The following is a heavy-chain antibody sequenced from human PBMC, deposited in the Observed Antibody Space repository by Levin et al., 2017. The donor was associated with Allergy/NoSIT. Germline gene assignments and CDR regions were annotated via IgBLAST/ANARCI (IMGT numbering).Heavy chain of an antibody. J-gene: IGHJ4*02. CDR1: GFTFSDYY. D-gene: IGHD4-17*01. Sequence: GESLKISCAASGFTFSDYYMSWIRQAPGKGLEWVSYISSSSSYTNYADSVKGRFTISRDNAKNSLYLQMNSLRAEDTAVYYCARCKDDYGDYEVWFDYWGQGTLVTVSS. CDR2: ISSSSSYT. V-gene: IGHV3-11*03. CDR3: ARCKDDYGDYEVWFDY.